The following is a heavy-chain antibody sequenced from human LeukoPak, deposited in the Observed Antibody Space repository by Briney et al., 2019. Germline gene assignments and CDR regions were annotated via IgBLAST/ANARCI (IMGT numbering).Heavy chain of an antibody. J-gene: IGHJ4*02. V-gene: IGHV3-30*03. CDR2: ISYDGSNK. CDR3: ARGRDGSHLAFDY. Sequence: GGSLRLSCAASGFTFSSYGMHWVRQAPGKGLEWVAVISYDGSNKYYADSVKGRFTISRDNSKNTLYLQMNSLRAEDTAVYYCARGRDGSHLAFDYWGQGTLDTVSS. CDR1: GFTFSSYG. D-gene: IGHD5-24*01.